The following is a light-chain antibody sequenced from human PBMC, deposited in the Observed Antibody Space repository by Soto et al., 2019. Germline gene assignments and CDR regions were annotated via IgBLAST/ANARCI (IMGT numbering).Light chain of an antibody. CDR1: NIGSKS. V-gene: IGLV3-21*04. Sequence: SYELTQPPSVSVAPGKTARITCGGNNIGSKSVHWYQQKPGQAPVLVIYYDSDRPSGIPERFSGSNSGNTATLTISRVEAGDEADYYRQVWDSSSDPVVFGGGTKVTVL. CDR2: YDS. CDR3: QVWDSSSDPVV. J-gene: IGLJ2*01.